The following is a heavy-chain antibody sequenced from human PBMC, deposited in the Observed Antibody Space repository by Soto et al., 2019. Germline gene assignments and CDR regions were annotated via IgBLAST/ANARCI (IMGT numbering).Heavy chain of an antibody. CDR2: INWNGGST. V-gene: IGHV3-20*04. J-gene: IGHJ5*02. Sequence: EVQLVESGGGVVRPGGSLRLSCAASGFTFDDYGMSWVRQAPGKGLEWVSGINWNGGSTGYADSVKGRFTISRDNAKNSLYLQMNSLRAEDTALYYCARDGVQLWLRQGAWFDPWGQGTLVTVSS. CDR1: GFTFDDYG. CDR3: ARDGVQLWLRQGAWFDP. D-gene: IGHD5-18*01.